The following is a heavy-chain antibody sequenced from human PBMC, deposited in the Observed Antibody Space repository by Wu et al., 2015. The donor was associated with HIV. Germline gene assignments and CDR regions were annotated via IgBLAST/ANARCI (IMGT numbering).Heavy chain of an antibody. Sequence: QVQLVQSGVEVKKPGASVKVSCKASGYIFTDYGITWVRKAPGQGLEWMGWISTNSGKTNYAQRFQGRVIMTTETSSSTVYMEMRSLRSDDTGVYYCARSREIWFANGMAVWGQGTTVTVSS. CDR2: ISTNSGKT. V-gene: IGHV1-18*01. J-gene: IGHJ6*02. D-gene: IGHD3-10*01. CDR3: ARSREIWFANGMAV. CDR1: GYIFTDYG.